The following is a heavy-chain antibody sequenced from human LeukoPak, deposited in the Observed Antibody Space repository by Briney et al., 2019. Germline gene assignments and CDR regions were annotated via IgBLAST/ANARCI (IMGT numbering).Heavy chain of an antibody. CDR2: INHSGST. J-gene: IGHJ5*02. CDR1: GGSFSGYY. CDR3: ARGPQRMLLYNWFDP. D-gene: IGHD2-8*01. Sequence: SETLSLTCAVYGGSFSGYYWSWIRQPPGKGLEWVGEINHSGSTNYNPSLKSRVTISVDTSKNQFSLKLSSVTAADTAVYYCARGPQRMLLYNWFDPWGQGTLVTVSS. V-gene: IGHV4-34*01.